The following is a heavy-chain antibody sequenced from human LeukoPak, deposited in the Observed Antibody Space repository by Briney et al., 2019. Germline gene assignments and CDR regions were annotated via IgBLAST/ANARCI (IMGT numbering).Heavy chain of an antibody. D-gene: IGHD3-22*01. V-gene: IGHV4-59*01. Sequence: SETLSLTCTVSGGSISSYYWSWIRQPPGKGLEWIGYIYYSGSTNYSPSLKSRVTISVDTSKNQFSLKLSSVTAADTAVYYCAREGDPSYYYDSSGYYYVGAFDIWGQGTMVTVSS. CDR1: GGSISSYY. CDR3: AREGDPSYYYDSSGYYYVGAFDI. CDR2: IYYSGST. J-gene: IGHJ3*02.